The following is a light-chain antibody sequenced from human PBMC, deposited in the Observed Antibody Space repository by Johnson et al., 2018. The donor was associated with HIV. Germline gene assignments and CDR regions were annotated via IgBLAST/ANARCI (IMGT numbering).Light chain of an antibody. CDR3: GTWDSSLSGGLYV. Sequence: QSILTQPPSVSAAPGQRVTISCSGNNSNIGNNYVSWYQHLPGTAPKLLIYDNNKRPSGIPDRFSASKSGTSATLGITGLQTEDDADYYCGTWDSSLSGGLYVFGTGTRVTVL. CDR1: NSNIGNNY. CDR2: DNN. J-gene: IGLJ1*01. V-gene: IGLV1-51*01.